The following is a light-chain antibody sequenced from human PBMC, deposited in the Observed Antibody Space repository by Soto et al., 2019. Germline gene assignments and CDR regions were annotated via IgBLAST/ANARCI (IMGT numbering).Light chain of an antibody. J-gene: IGKJ2*01. Sequence: DVQVTQSPFTLSASVGDRVTITCRASQDVSSWLAWYQVRPGKAPKLLLHKASNLQSGVPLRFLGSGSGTDFTLTISGLQPDDFATCFCQQYGSYPTTLGQGTKLEIK. CDR1: QDVSSW. V-gene: IGKV1-5*03. CDR3: QQYGSYPTT. CDR2: KAS.